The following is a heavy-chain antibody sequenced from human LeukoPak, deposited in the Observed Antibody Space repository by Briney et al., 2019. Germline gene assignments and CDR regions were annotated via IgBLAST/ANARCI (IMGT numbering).Heavy chain of an antibody. CDR3: ARGYSTVIN. V-gene: IGHV3-33*01. CDR2: IWYDGSNR. D-gene: IGHD2-15*01. J-gene: IGHJ4*02. Sequence: PGGSLRLSCAASGFTFSSYGMHWVRQAPGKGLEWVAVIWYDGSNRYYADSVKGRFTISRDNSKNTLYLQMNSLRAEDTAVYYCARGYSTVINWGQGTLVTVSS. CDR1: GFTFSSYG.